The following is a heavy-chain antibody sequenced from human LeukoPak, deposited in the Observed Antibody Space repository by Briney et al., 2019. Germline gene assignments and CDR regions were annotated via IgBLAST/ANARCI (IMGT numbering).Heavy chain of an antibody. CDR3: ARGPRIMITFGGVIETNYYMDV. CDR1: GYTFTSYD. Sequence: GASVTVSCKASGYTFTSYDINWVRQATGQGLEWMGWMNPNSGNTGYAQKFQGRVTITRNTSISTAYMELSSLRSEDTAVYYCARGPRIMITFGGVIETNYYMDVWGKGTTVTVSS. D-gene: IGHD3-16*02. V-gene: IGHV1-8*01. J-gene: IGHJ6*03. CDR2: MNPNSGNT.